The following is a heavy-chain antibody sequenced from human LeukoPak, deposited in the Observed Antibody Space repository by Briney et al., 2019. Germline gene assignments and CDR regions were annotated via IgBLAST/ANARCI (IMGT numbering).Heavy chain of an antibody. CDR2: IYPDDSDT. V-gene: IGHV5-51*01. CDR1: GYRFNAYW. D-gene: IGHD3-22*01. J-gene: IGHJ4*02. Sequence: GESLKISCEGSGYRFNAYWIAWVRQMPGRGLEWMGIIYPDDSDTRYSPSFQGQVTISADKSISTAYLQWSSLKASDTAMYYCARLSDDSSGYYEVYFDYWGQGTLVTVSS. CDR3: ARLSDDSSGYYEVYFDY.